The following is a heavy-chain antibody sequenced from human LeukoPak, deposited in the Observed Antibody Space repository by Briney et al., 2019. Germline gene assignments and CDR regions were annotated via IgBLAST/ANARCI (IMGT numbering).Heavy chain of an antibody. CDR2: ITWNSVKI. V-gene: IGHV3-9*01. D-gene: IGHD5/OR15-5a*01. Sequence: SLRLSCAASGFNFDVYAMHWVRQVPGKGLEWVSGITWNSVKIVYADSVKGRFTISRDNAKNSLYLQMNSPRAEDTAFYFCAKDMRPDIVSTSNFDFWGQGTLVTVSS. CDR1: GFNFDVYA. J-gene: IGHJ4*02. CDR3: AKDMRPDIVSTSNFDF.